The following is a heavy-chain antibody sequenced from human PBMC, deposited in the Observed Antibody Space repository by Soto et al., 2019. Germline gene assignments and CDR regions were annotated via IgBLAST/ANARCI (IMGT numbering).Heavy chain of an antibody. CDR3: ARIYRRYGNKYADY. J-gene: IGHJ4*02. Sequence: EVQLVESGGGLVQPGESLRLSCAASGFTFSSFNMHWVRQAPGKGLEWVSYISASSTTVYYADSVKGRFTISRDNAKNSLYLQMNSLRDEDTAVYYCARIYRRYGNKYADYWGQGTLVTVSS. V-gene: IGHV3-48*02. CDR2: ISASSTTV. D-gene: IGHD3-16*02. CDR1: GFTFSSFN.